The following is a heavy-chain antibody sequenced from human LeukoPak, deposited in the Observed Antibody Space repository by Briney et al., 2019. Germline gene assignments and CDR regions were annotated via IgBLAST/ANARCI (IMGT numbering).Heavy chain of an antibody. V-gene: IGHV3-30-3*01. CDR3: ARGSGYSYGYDY. CDR1: GFTFSSYA. Sequence: GGSLRLSCAASGFTFSSYAMHWVRQAPGKGLEWVAVISYDGSNKYYADSVKGRFTISRDNSKNTLYLQMNSLRDEDTAVYYCARGSGYSYGYDYWGQGTLVTVSS. D-gene: IGHD5-18*01. J-gene: IGHJ4*02. CDR2: ISYDGSNK.